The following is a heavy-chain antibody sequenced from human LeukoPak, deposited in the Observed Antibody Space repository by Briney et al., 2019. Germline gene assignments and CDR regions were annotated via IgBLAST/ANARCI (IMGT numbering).Heavy chain of an antibody. CDR3: ATQDYSNFDY. CDR1: GFTFSSYA. CDR2: INGDGSVT. J-gene: IGHJ4*02. D-gene: IGHD4-11*01. V-gene: IGHV3-7*01. Sequence: GGSLRLSCAASGFTFSSYAMHWVRQAPGKGLERVANINGDGSVTDYVDSVKGRFTISRDNARNSMYLQMNSLSAEDTAVYYCATQDYSNFDYWGRGILVSVSS.